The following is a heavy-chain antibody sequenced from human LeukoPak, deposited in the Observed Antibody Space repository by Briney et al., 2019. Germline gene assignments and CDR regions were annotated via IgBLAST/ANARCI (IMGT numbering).Heavy chain of an antibody. Sequence: GTSVKVSCKVSGFTFTSSAMQWVRQARGQRLEWIGWIVVGSGNTNYARKFQERVTITRDMSTSTAYMELSSLRSEDTAVYYCAAGPGPIAARRHSDYWGQGTLVTVSS. J-gene: IGHJ4*02. D-gene: IGHD6-6*01. CDR3: AAGPGPIAARRHSDY. CDR2: IVVGSGNT. CDR1: GFTFTSSA. V-gene: IGHV1-58*02.